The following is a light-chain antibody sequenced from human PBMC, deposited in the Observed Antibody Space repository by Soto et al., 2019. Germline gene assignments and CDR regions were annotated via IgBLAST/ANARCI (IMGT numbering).Light chain of an antibody. J-gene: IGKJ4*01. CDR1: QSVSSSY. CDR3: QHYIGSP. Sequence: EIVLTQSPGTLSLSPGERATLSCRASQSVSSSYLAWYQQKPGQAPRLLIYATSSRATGIPDRFSGSGSGTDFTLTISRLEPEDFAVYYCQHYIGSPFGGGTKVEIK. V-gene: IGKV3-20*01. CDR2: ATS.